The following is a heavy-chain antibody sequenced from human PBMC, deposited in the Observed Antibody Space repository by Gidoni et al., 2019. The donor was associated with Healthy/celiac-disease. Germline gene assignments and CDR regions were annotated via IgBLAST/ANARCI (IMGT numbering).Heavy chain of an antibody. CDR3: ASGTGYSSGPARH. V-gene: IGHV4-39*01. CDR1: GGSINSSSYY. J-gene: IGHJ4*02. Sequence: QLQLQESGPGLVKPSETLSLTCTVSGGSINSSSYYWGWIRQPPGKGLEWIGSIYYSGSTYYNPSLKSRVTISVDTSKNQFSLKLSSVTAADTAVYYCASGTGYSSGPARHWGQGTLVTVSS. CDR2: IYYSGST. D-gene: IGHD6-19*01.